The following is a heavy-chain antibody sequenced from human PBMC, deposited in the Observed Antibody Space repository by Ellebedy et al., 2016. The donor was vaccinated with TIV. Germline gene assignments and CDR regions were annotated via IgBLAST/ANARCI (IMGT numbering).Heavy chain of an antibody. CDR1: GGSITNYF. J-gene: IGHJ4*02. V-gene: IGHV4-59*08. D-gene: IGHD5-18*01. Sequence: MPSETLSLTCTVFGGSITNYFWSWIRQPPGKGLEWIAYISYSGTTDYNPSLKSRVTMSVNTSNNQFSLKFSSVTAADTAVYYCARHSRNNYGYFAAPREYYYDYWGQGTLVTVSS. CDR2: ISYSGTT. CDR3: ARHSRNNYGYFAAPREYYYDY.